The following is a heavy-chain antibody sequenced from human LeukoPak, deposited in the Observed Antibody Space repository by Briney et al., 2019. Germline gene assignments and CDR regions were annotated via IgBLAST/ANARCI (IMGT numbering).Heavy chain of an antibody. D-gene: IGHD5-12*01. Sequence: SGGSLRLSFAAPGFTVSSNYMSWGRQAPGEGVEWVSVIYSGGSTYYADSVKGRFTISRDNSKNTLYLQMNSLRAEDTAVYYCARDSKRGYTDYWGQGTLVTVSS. CDR3: ARDSKRGYTDY. J-gene: IGHJ4*02. CDR2: IYSGGST. V-gene: IGHV3-53*01. CDR1: GFTVSSNY.